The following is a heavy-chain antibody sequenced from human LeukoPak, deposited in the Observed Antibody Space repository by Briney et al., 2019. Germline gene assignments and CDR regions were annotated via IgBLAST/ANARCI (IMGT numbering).Heavy chain of an antibody. J-gene: IGHJ4*02. D-gene: IGHD3-22*01. CDR2: IYYSGST. CDR3: AKGQDYYDSSGYYWNYFDY. CDR1: GGSISSSSYY. Sequence: SETLSLTCTVSGGSISSSSYYWGWIRQPPGKGLEWIGSIYYSGSTYYNPSLKSRLTISVDTSKNQFSLRVTSVTAADTAVYYCAKGQDYYDSSGYYWNYFDYWGQGTLVTVSS. V-gene: IGHV4-39*07.